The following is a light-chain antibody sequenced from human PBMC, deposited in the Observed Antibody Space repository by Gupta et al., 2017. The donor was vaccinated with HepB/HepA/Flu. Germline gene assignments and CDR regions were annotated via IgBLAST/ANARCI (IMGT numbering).Light chain of an antibody. J-gene: IGKJ2*01. Sequence: EMVLTQYPATLSLSPGERATLSCRASQSVCSYLAWYQQKPGQAPRLLIYDASNRATGIPARFSGSGSGTDFTLTISSLEPEDFAVYYCQQRSNWPPYTFGQGTKLESK. CDR1: QSVCSY. CDR2: DAS. CDR3: QQRSNWPPYT. V-gene: IGKV3-11*01.